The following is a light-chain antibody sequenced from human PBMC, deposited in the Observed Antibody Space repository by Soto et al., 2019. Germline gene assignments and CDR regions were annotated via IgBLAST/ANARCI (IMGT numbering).Light chain of an antibody. J-gene: IGLJ3*02. CDR3: CSYAGSSTWV. V-gene: IGLV2-23*01. Sequence: QSVLTQPASVSGSPGQSITISCTGSSSDVGGFDHVSWYQQHSGKAPKFLIFEGSKRPSGVSNRFSGSKSGNTASLTISGLQAEDEADYYCCSYAGSSTWVFGGGTKLTVL. CDR2: EGS. CDR1: SSDVGGFDH.